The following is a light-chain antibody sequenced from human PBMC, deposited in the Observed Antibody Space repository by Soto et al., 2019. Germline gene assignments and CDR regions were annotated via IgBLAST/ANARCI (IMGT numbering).Light chain of an antibody. J-gene: IGLJ1*01. CDR1: SSDVGGYNY. CDR3: SSYTSSTTYV. Sequence: QSVLTQPRSVSGSPGQSVTISCTGTSSDVGGYNYVSWYQQHPGKAPKLIIYEVTNRPSGVSNRFSGSKSGNTASLTISGLQAEDEADYYCSSYTSSTTYVFATVTKLTVL. V-gene: IGLV2-14*01. CDR2: EVT.